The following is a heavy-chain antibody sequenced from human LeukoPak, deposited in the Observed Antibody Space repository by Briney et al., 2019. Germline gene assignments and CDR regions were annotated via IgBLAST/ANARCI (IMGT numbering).Heavy chain of an antibody. CDR1: GGSISSGSYY. D-gene: IGHD3-9*01. CDR3: ARGRYYDILTGYYTNMDAFDI. CDR2: IYTSGST. Sequence: SETLSLTCTVSGGSISSGSYYWSWIRQPAGKGLEWIGRIYTSGSTNYNPSLKSRVTISVDTSKNQFSLKLSSVTAADTAVYYCARGRYYDILTGYYTNMDAFDIWGQGTMVTVSS. J-gene: IGHJ3*02. V-gene: IGHV4-61*02.